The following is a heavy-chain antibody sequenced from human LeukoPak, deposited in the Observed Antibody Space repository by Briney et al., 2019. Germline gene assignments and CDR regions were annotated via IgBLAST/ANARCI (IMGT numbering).Heavy chain of an antibody. Sequence: SETLSLTCTVSGGSVSSGSYYWSWIRQPPGKGLEWIGYIYYSGSTNYNPSLKSRVTISVDTSKNQFSLKLSSVTAADTAVYYCARGVESKYYFDYWGQGTLVTVSS. CDR1: GGSVSSGSYY. CDR2: IYYSGST. V-gene: IGHV4-61*01. J-gene: IGHJ4*02. CDR3: ARGVESKYYFDY. D-gene: IGHD5/OR15-5a*01.